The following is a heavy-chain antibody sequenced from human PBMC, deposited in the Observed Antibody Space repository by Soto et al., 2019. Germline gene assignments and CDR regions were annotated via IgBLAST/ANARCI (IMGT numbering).Heavy chain of an antibody. Sequence: QVQLQESGPGLVKPSQTLSLTCTVSGGSISSGGYYWIWIRQRPGKGLERIGYIYYSGSTYYNPSLKSRVTISVDTSKNQFSLQLSSVTAADTAVYYCARAYTVTQYYFDYWGQGTLVTVSS. CDR1: GGSISSGGYY. CDR2: IYYSGST. D-gene: IGHD4-4*01. J-gene: IGHJ4*02. V-gene: IGHV4-31*03. CDR3: ARAYTVTQYYFDY.